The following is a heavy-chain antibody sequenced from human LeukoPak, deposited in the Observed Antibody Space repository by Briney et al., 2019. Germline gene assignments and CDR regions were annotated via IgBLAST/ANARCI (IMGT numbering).Heavy chain of an antibody. Sequence: NPSETLSLACTVSGGSISSGGYYWSWIRQHPGKGLEWIGYIYYSGSTYYNPSLKSRVTISVDTSKNQFSLKLSSVTAADTAVYYCARRDTAMVKGFDYWGQGTLVTVSS. CDR3: ARRDTAMVKGFDY. CDR2: IYYSGST. CDR1: GGSISSGGYY. V-gene: IGHV4-31*03. J-gene: IGHJ4*02. D-gene: IGHD5-18*01.